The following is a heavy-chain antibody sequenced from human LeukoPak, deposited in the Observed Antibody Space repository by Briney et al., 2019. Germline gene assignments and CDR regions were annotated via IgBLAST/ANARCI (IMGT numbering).Heavy chain of an antibody. J-gene: IGHJ4*02. V-gene: IGHV3-53*01. D-gene: IGHD3-10*01. Sequence: GGSLRLSCAASGFTVSSNYMSWVRQAPGKGLEWVSVIYSGGSTYYADSVKGRFTISRDNSKNTLYLQMNSLRAEDTAVYYCAKDYYYYGSGSYYNAFDYWGQGTLVTVSS. CDR2: IYSGGST. CDR3: AKDYYYYGSGSYYNAFDY. CDR1: GFTVSSNY.